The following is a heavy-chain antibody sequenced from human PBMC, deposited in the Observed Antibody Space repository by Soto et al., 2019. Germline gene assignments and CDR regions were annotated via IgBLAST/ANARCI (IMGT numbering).Heavy chain of an antibody. V-gene: IGHV3-53*01. J-gene: IGHJ6*02. CDR1: GFTVSSNY. CDR2: IYSGGST. D-gene: IGHD2-2*02. Sequence: GGSLRICCAASGFTVSSNYMSWVRQAPGKGLEWVSVIYSGGSTYYADSVKGRFTISRDNSKNTLYLQMNSLRAEDTAVYYCAGAHIVPAAIYYYYGMDVWGQGTTVTVSS. CDR3: AGAHIVPAAIYYYYGMDV.